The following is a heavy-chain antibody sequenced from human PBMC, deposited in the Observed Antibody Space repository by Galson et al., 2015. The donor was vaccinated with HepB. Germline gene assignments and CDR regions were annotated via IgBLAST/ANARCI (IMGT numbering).Heavy chain of an antibody. J-gene: IGHJ3*02. CDR1: GFSFSTYG. Sequence: SLRLSCAASGFSFSTYGMHWVRQAQGEGLEWVAVISYNAGDTNYADSVRGRFTISRDNSKNTLYLQMDHVRLDDTAVYYCAKSMFSAYRTDLLDIWGQGTMVSVSS. CDR2: ISYNAGDT. CDR3: AKSMFSAYRTDLLDI. V-gene: IGHV3-30*18. D-gene: IGHD5-12*01.